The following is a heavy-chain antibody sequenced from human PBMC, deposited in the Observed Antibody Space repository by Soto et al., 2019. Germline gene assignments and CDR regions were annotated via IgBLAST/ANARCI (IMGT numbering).Heavy chain of an antibody. D-gene: IGHD3-22*01. Sequence: GGSLRLSCAASGFTFSSYAMSWVRQAPGKGLEWVSAISGSGGSTYYADSVKGRFTISRDNSKNTLYLQMNSLRAEDTAVYYCAKAGGTYYYDSSGYHTGLYYFDYWGQGTLVTVSS. CDR1: GFTFSSYA. CDR2: ISGSGGST. J-gene: IGHJ4*02. V-gene: IGHV3-23*01. CDR3: AKAGGTYYYDSSGYHTGLYYFDY.